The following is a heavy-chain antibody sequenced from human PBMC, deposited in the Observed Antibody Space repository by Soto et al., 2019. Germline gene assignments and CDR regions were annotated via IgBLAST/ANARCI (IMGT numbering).Heavy chain of an antibody. CDR1: GFTFGDYA. V-gene: IGHV3-49*03. Sequence: GGSLRLSCTASGFTFGDYAMSWFRQAPGKGLEWVGFIRSKAYGGTTEYAASVKGRFTISRDDCRSIAYLQMNSLKTEDTAVYYCTSLMTYYYDSSGYPAYWGQGTLVTVSS. J-gene: IGHJ4*02. CDR3: TSLMTYYYDSSGYPAY. CDR2: IRSKAYGGTT. D-gene: IGHD3-22*01.